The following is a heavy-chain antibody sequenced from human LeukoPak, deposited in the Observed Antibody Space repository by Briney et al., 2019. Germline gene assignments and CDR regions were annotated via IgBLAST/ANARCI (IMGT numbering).Heavy chain of an antibody. D-gene: IGHD3-9*01. CDR1: GGTFSSYT. V-gene: IGHV1-69*02. J-gene: IGHJ3*02. Sequence: SVKVSCKASGGTFSSYTISWVGQAPGQGLEWMGRIIPILGIANYAQKFQGRVTITADKSTSTAYVELSSLRSEDTAVYYCARAPTRYFDWSHAFDIWGQGTMVTVSS. CDR3: ARAPTRYFDWSHAFDI. CDR2: IIPILGIA.